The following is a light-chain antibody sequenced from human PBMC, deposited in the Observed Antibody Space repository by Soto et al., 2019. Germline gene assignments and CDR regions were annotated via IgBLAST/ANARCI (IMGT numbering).Light chain of an antibody. CDR1: SSDVGGYNY. V-gene: IGLV2-14*01. CDR2: DVS. J-gene: IGLJ1*01. Sequence: QSALTQPASVSGSPGQSTTISCTGTSSDVGGYNYVSWYQQHPGKAPKLMIYDVSNRPSGVSNRFSGSKSGNTASLTISRLQAEDEADYYCSSYTSSSTPYVFGTGTKVTVL. CDR3: SSYTSSSTPYV.